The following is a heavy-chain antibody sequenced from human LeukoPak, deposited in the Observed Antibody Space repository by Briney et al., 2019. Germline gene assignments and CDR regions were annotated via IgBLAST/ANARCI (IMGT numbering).Heavy chain of an antibody. V-gene: IGHV3-33*06. CDR2: IWYDGSNK. J-gene: IGHJ4*02. D-gene: IGHD4-17*01. CDR1: GFTFSSYG. CDR3: AKDGRLREGEDYFDY. Sequence: GRSLRLSCAASGFTFSSYGMHWVRQAPGKGLEWVAVIWYDGSNKYYADSVKGRFTISRDNSKNTLYLQMNSLRAEDTAVYYCAKDGRLREGEDYFDYWGQGTLVTVSS.